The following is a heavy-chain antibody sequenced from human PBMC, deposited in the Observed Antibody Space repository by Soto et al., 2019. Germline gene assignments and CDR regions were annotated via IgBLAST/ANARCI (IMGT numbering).Heavy chain of an antibody. V-gene: IGHV1-46*01. CDR3: ARDPSDSSGYYYDY. Sequence: GASVKVSCKASGYTFTTYYMHWVRQAPGQGLEWMGIINPSTGSTVYAQKFQDRVTMTRDTSTSTVYMGLSSLRSEDTAVYYCARDPSDSSGYYYDYWGQGTLVTVSS. CDR1: GYTFTTYY. CDR2: INPSTGST. D-gene: IGHD3-22*01. J-gene: IGHJ4*02.